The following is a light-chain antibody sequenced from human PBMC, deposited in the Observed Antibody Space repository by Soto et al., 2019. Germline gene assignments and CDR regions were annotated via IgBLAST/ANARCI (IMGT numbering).Light chain of an antibody. Sequence: QSALTQPASVSGSPGQSITISCTGTSSDVGGYNYVSWYQQHPGKAPKLMIYDVSNRPSGVSNRFSGSKSGNTASLTISGLQAEDEADYYRSSYTSSSTGVFGTGTKLTVL. CDR2: DVS. CDR3: SSYTSSSTGV. J-gene: IGLJ1*01. V-gene: IGLV2-14*01. CDR1: SSDVGGYNY.